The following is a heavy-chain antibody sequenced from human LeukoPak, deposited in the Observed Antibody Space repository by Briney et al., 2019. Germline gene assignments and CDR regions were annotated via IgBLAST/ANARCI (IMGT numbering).Heavy chain of an antibody. CDR1: GYSFTSYW. CDR3: ASPIAVAGKAFDY. V-gene: IGHV5-51*01. Sequence: GESLTLSCKGSGYSFTSYWIAWVRQMPGKGLEWMGIIYPGDSDTRYSPSFQGQVTISADKSISTAYLQWSSLKASDTAMYYCASPIAVAGKAFDYWGQGTLVTVSS. J-gene: IGHJ4*02. D-gene: IGHD6-19*01. CDR2: IYPGDSDT.